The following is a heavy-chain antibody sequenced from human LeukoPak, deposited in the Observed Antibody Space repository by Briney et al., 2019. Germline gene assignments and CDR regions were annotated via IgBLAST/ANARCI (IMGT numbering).Heavy chain of an antibody. CDR3: ARWLYSSRNYFDY. J-gene: IGHJ4*02. V-gene: IGHV3-30*04. Sequence: GGSLRLSCAASGFTFSSYAMHWVRQAPGRGLEWVAVISYDGSNKYYVDSVKGRFTVSRDNSKNTLSLQMNSLRAEDTAVYYCARWLYSSRNYFDYWGQGTLVTVSS. CDR1: GFTFSSYA. D-gene: IGHD6-13*01. CDR2: ISYDGSNK.